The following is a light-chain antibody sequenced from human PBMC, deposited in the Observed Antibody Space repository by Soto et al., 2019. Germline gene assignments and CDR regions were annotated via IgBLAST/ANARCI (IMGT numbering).Light chain of an antibody. Sequence: EIVMTQSPATLSVSPGERSTLSCMASQSVSSNLAWYQQKPGQAPRLLIYGASTRATGIPARFSGSGSGTDFTLTISRLEPEDFAVYYCQQYGSSPRTFGQGTKVDIK. CDR3: QQYGSSPRT. CDR2: GAS. CDR1: QSVSSN. J-gene: IGKJ1*01. V-gene: IGKV3-15*01.